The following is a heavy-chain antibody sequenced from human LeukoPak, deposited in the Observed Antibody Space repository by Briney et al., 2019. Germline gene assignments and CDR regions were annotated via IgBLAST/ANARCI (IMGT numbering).Heavy chain of an antibody. CDR2: ISNSGSTK. J-gene: IGHJ4*02. CDR3: ARVRKDIVVVPGAMRDTYYFDY. D-gene: IGHD2-2*01. CDR1: GFTFSSYE. V-gene: IGHV3-48*03. Sequence: QPGGSLRLSCAASGFTFSSYEMNWIRQAPGKGLEWISYISNSGSTKYYADSVKGRFTISRDNAKNSLYLQMNSLRAEDTAVYYCARVRKDIVVVPGAMRDTYYFDYWGQGTLVTVSS.